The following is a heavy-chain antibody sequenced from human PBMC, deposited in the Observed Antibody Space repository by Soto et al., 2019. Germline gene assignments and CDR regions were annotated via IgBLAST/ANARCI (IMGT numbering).Heavy chain of an antibody. D-gene: IGHD4-4*01. CDR1: NCSVSSGDYY. CDR3: TRGRREAVSSYFDR. Sequence: QVQLQESGPGLEKPAETLSLTCTVSNCSVSSGDYYWSWLRQSPGKGLEWIGYIFYSGNTNFQSSLKSRATLSIDTSKNQFSGKLKSVTAADRAVYYCTRGRREAVSSYFDRWGQGALRTVSS. V-gene: IGHV4-61*08. J-gene: IGHJ4*02. CDR2: IFYSGNT.